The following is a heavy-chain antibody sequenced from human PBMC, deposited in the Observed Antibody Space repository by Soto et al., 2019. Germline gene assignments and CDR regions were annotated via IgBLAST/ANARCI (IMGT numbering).Heavy chain of an antibody. CDR1: GGSISSSSYY. CDR3: ARGVGWGRDYYYYYGMDV. D-gene: IGHD6-19*01. V-gene: IGHV4-39*07. CDR2: IYYSGST. J-gene: IGHJ6*02. Sequence: PSETLSLTCTVSGGSISSSSYYWGWIRQPPGKGLEWIGSIYYSGSTYYNPSLKSRVTISVDRSKNQFSLKLSSVTAADTAVYYCARGVGWGRDYYYYYGMDVWGQGTTVTVYS.